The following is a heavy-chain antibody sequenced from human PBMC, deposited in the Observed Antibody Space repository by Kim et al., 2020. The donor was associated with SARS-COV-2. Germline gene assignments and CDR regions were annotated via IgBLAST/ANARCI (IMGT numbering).Heavy chain of an antibody. CDR3: VRSLLPSTLDGGADV. Sequence: SGPTLVNPAQTLTLTCSFSGFSLSTSGMSVSWIRQPPGRALEWLALIDWENEKFYSISLRTRLAISKDTSKNEVVLRMTNVDPLDTGTYYCVRSLLPSTLDGGADVWGQGTTVAVSS. J-gene: IGHJ6*02. D-gene: IGHD2-15*01. CDR1: GFSLSTSGMS. V-gene: IGHV2-70*01. CDR2: IDWENEK.